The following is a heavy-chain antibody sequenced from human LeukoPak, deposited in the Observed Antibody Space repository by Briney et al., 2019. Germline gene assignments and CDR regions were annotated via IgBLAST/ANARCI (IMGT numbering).Heavy chain of an antibody. CDR1: GYTFTSYG. Sequence: ASVKVSCKASGYTFTSYGINWVRQAPGQGLEWMGWISVYNGNTNYAQKLQGRVTMTTDTSTSTAYMELRSLRSDDTAVYYCARAGPTGYCSSTSCLDYWGQGTLVTVSS. D-gene: IGHD2-2*01. V-gene: IGHV1-18*01. J-gene: IGHJ4*02. CDR2: ISVYNGNT. CDR3: ARAGPTGYCSSTSCLDY.